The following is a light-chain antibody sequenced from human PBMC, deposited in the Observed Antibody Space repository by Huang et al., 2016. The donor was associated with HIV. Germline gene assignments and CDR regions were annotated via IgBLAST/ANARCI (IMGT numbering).Light chain of an antibody. V-gene: IGKV1-NL1*01. Sequence: DIQMTQSPSSLSASVRNGVTITGRASQAIANSLPWYQQKPGNAPKLLLYAASRLASGVPSRFSGSGSGTDYTITISSLQPEDFATYYCQQYHSTPYTFGQGTKLEIK. CDR2: AAS. CDR3: QQYHSTPYT. J-gene: IGKJ2*01. CDR1: QAIANS.